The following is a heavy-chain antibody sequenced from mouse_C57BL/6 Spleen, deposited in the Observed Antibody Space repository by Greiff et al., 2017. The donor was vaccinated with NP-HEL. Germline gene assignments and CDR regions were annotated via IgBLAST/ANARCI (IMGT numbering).Heavy chain of an antibody. D-gene: IGHD2-4*01. CDR2: ISYDGSN. Sequence: EVQLVESGPGLVKPSQSLSLTCSVTGYSITSGYYWNWIRQFPGNKLEWMGYISYDGSNNYNPSLKNRISITRDTSKNQFFLKLNSVTTEDTATYYCARDDYDDFPYAMDYWGQGTSVTVSS. CDR3: ARDDYDDFPYAMDY. J-gene: IGHJ4*01. CDR1: GYSITSGYY. V-gene: IGHV3-6*01.